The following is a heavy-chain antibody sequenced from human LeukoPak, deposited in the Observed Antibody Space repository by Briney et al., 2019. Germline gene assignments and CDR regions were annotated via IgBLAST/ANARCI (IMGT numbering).Heavy chain of an antibody. V-gene: IGHV3-53*01. CDR1: GFTVSSNY. CDR2: IYSGGST. Sequence: GGSLRLSCAASGFTVSSNYMSWVRQAPGKGLEWVSVIYSGGSTYYADSVKGRFTISRDNAKNSLYLQMNSLRAEDTAIYYCARSSGWYHRGPDYYYYYMDVWGKGTTVTVS. D-gene: IGHD6-19*01. CDR3: ARSSGWYHRGPDYYYYYMDV. J-gene: IGHJ6*03.